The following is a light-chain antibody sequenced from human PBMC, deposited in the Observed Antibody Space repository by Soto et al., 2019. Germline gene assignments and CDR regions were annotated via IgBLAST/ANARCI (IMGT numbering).Light chain of an antibody. CDR3: QQRSNSIT. V-gene: IGKV3-11*01. Sequence: EIVLTQSPGTLSLSLGERAAISCRASQSVSRYLAWYQQKPGQAPRLLIYDASYGATGTPARFSGSGSGTDFTLTISRLQHEDVAIYYCQQRSNSITFGQGTRLEIK. CDR2: DAS. J-gene: IGKJ5*01. CDR1: QSVSRY.